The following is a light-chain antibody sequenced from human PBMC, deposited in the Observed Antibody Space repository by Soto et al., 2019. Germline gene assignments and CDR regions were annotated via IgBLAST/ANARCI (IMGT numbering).Light chain of an antibody. CDR2: GAS. CDR1: QSVGSSF. Sequence: EIVLTQSPGTLSLSPGERTTLSCRASQSVGSSFLAWYQQKPGQAPRLLIYGASRRATGIPDRFSGSGSGTDFTLTISRLEPEDFAVYYCQQYGSSPNTFGQGTKLEI. V-gene: IGKV3-20*01. CDR3: QQYGSSPNT. J-gene: IGKJ2*01.